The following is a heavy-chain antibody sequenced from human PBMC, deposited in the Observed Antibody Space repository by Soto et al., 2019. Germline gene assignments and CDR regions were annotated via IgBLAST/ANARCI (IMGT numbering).Heavy chain of an antibody. Sequence: GGSLRLSCTASGFTFSSYAMTWVRQAPGKGQEWVSSISGSGGATYYADSVKGRFTISRDDSKNTLFLQMDSLRAEDTALYYCAKAGRPFYDLWSENRFDPWGQGTLVTVSS. CDR3: AKAGRPFYDLWSENRFDP. D-gene: IGHD3-3*01. J-gene: IGHJ5*02. CDR2: ISGSGGAT. CDR1: GFTFSSYA. V-gene: IGHV3-23*01.